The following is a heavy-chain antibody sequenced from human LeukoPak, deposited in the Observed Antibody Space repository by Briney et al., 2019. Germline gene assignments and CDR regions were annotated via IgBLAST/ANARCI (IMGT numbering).Heavy chain of an antibody. D-gene: IGHD3-10*01. CDR1: GGSFSGYY. V-gene: IGHV4-34*01. CDR2: INDSGST. CDR3: ARVSITMVRGVISDWFYP. Sequence: PSESLSLTCAVSGGSFSGYYWSWMRQPPGKGLEWMGEINDSGSTNYNPSLKSRVTISVDTSTKQSSRTLSSVTAADTAVYYCARVSITMVRGVISDWFYPWGQGTLVTVSS. J-gene: IGHJ5*02.